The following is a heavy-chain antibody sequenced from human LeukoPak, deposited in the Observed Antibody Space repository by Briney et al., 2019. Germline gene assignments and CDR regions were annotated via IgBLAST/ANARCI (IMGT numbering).Heavy chain of an antibody. CDR2: ISGSGGST. J-gene: IGHJ4*02. D-gene: IGHD3-10*01. CDR3: AKGVKVRGVIDY. V-gene: IGHV3-23*01. CDR1: GFTFSSYG. Sequence: PGGSLRLSCAASGFTFSSYGMSWVRQAPGKGLEWVSAISGSGGSTYYADSVKGRFTISRDNSKNTLYLQMNSLRAEDTAVYYCAKGVKVRGVIDYWGQGTLVTVSS.